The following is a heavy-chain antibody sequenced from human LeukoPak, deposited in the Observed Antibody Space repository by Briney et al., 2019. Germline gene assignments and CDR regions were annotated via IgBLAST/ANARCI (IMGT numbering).Heavy chain of an antibody. V-gene: IGHV1-46*03. CDR3: VRSAIQLWFLDY. Sequence: GASVKVSCKASGYTFTSYYMHWVRQAPGQGLEWMGIINPSGGSTSYAQKFQGRVTMTRDTSTSTVYMELSSLRSEDTAVYYCVRSAIQLWFLDYWGQGTLVTVSS. CDR1: GYTFTSYY. D-gene: IGHD5-18*01. CDR2: INPSGGST. J-gene: IGHJ4*02.